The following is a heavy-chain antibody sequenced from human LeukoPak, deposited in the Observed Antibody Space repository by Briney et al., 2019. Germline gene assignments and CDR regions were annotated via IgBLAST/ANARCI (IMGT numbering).Heavy chain of an antibody. CDR2: VSGGGVNT. V-gene: IGHV3-23*01. Sequence: GGSLRLSCAASGFTFSTYAMSWVRQALGKGLEWVSIVSGGGVNTYYVDSVRGRFTISRDNSKNTLYLQMNSLRVEDTAVYYCAKGHTDYGTGFDLWGQGTLVTVSS. J-gene: IGHJ4*02. CDR1: GFTFSTYA. D-gene: IGHD4-17*01. CDR3: AKGHTDYGTGFDL.